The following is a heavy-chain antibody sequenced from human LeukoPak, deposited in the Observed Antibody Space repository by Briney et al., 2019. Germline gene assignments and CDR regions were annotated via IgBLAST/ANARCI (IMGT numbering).Heavy chain of an antibody. CDR3: IKGYSGGWYFDY. D-gene: IGHD6-19*01. V-gene: IGHV3-43*02. CDR2: ISGDGGST. Sequence: QPGGSLRLSCAASGFTFSDYYMSWIRQAPGKGLEWVSFISGDGGSTYYADSVKGRFTISRDNSKNSLYLQMNSLRTEDTALSKDIKGYSGGWYFDYWGQGTLVTVSS. CDR1: GFTFSDYY. J-gene: IGHJ4*02.